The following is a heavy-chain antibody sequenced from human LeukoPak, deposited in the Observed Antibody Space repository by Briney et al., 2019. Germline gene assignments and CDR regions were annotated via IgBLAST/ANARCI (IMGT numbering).Heavy chain of an antibody. J-gene: IGHJ4*02. CDR2: IKTKGEGGTT. CDR3: TTRFTTENN. V-gene: IGHV3-15*01. CDR1: GFTFINAW. D-gene: IGHD2/OR15-2a*01. Sequence: GGSLRLSCAASGFTFINAWMNWVRQAPGKGLEWIGRIKTKGEGGTTDYAAPVKGRFFISRDDSKDTLYLQMNSLKIEDTAMYYCTTRFTTENNWGQGTLVTVSS.